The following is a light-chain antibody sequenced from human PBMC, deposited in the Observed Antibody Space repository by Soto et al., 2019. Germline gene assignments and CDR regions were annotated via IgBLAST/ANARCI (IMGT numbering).Light chain of an antibody. V-gene: IGKV1-5*01. J-gene: IGKJ1*01. CDR1: QTVSIF. CDR3: QQYNYYSRT. CDR2: SAS. Sequence: DIQMTQSPPSLSASVGDRVSITCRASQTVSIFLNWYQQKSGQAPTALIHSASTLQSGVPSRFTGSGDGTEFTLTISSLQPDDFATYYCQQYNYYSRTFGQGTKVDIK.